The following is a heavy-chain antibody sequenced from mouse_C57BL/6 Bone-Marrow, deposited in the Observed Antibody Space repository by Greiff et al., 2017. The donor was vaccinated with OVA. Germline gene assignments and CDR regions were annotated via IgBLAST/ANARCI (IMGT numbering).Heavy chain of an antibody. Sequence: DVKLVESGGDLVKPGGSLKLSCAASGFTFSSYGMSWVRQTPDKRLEWVATISSGGSYTYYPDSVKGRFTISRDNAKNTLYLQMSSLKSEDTAMYYCARLHGSSLYAMDYWGQGTSVTVSS. CDR1: GFTFSSYG. J-gene: IGHJ4*01. D-gene: IGHD1-1*01. CDR2: ISSGGSYT. CDR3: ARLHGSSLYAMDY. V-gene: IGHV5-6*02.